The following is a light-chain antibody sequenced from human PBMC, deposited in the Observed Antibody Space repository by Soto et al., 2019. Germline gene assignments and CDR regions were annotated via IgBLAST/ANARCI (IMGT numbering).Light chain of an antibody. CDR2: GSS. V-gene: IGKV3-15*01. J-gene: IGKJ3*01. CDR3: QQYNNWPFT. Sequence: EIVMKQSPATLSVSAGERATLSCRASQSISSNLDWYQQKPGQAPRLLIYGSSTRATCIPYTFSGSGSGTEFTLTISSLQSEDFAVYYCQQYNNWPFTVGPGTKVDIK. CDR1: QSISSN.